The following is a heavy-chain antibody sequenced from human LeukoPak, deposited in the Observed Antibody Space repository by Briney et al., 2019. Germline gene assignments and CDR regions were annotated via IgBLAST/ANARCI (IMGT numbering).Heavy chain of an antibody. CDR3: AREGYYDSSGYLGFYY. J-gene: IGHJ4*02. D-gene: IGHD3-22*01. CDR1: GYTFTGYY. CDR2: INPNSGGT. Sequence: ASVKVSCKASGYTFTGYYMHWVRQAPGQGLEWMGWINPNSGGTKYAQKFQGRVTMTRDTSISTAYMELSRLRSDDTAVYYCAREGYYDSSGYLGFYYWGQGTLVTVSS. V-gene: IGHV1-2*02.